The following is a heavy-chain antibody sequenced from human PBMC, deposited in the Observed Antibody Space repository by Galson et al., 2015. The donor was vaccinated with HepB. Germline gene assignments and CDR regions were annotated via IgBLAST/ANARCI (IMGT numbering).Heavy chain of an antibody. CDR2: INPSGGST. V-gene: IGHV1-46*01. J-gene: IGHJ6*02. CDR3: ARVPPFFYYGMDV. Sequence: SVKVSCKASGYTFTSYYMHWVRQAPGQGLEWMGIINPSGGSTSYAQKFQGRVTMTRDTSTSTVYMELSSLRSEDTAVYYCARVPPFFYYGMDVWGQGTTVTVSS. CDR1: GYTFTSYY.